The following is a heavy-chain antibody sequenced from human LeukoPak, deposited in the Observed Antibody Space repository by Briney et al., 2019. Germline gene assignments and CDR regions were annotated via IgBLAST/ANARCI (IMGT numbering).Heavy chain of an antibody. CDR1: GYTFTSYG. D-gene: IGHD3-22*01. V-gene: IGHV1-18*01. J-gene: IGHJ4*02. CDR2: ISAYNGNT. CDR3: ARDDTYYYDSSGIDY. Sequence: ASVKVFCKASGYTFTSYGISWVRQAPGQGLEWMGWISAYNGNTNYAQKLQGRVTMTTDTSTSTAYMELRSLRSDDTAVYYCARDDTYYYDSSGIDYWGQGTLVTVSS.